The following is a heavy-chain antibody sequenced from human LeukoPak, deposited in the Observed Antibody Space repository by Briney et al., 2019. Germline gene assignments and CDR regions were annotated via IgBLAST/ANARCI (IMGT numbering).Heavy chain of an antibody. Sequence: GGSLRLSCAASGFTFSSYWMHWVRQAPGKGLVWVSRINSDGSSTSYADSVKGRFTISRDNAKNTLYLQMNSLRAEDTAVYYCARDLGYYDFWSGYYQDYFDYWGQGTLVTVSS. D-gene: IGHD3-3*01. CDR3: ARDLGYYDFWSGYYQDYFDY. CDR1: GFTFSSYW. CDR2: INSDGSST. J-gene: IGHJ4*02. V-gene: IGHV3-74*01.